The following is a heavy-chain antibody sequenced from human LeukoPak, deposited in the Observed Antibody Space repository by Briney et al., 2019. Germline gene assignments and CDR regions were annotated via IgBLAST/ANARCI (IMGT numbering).Heavy chain of an antibody. Sequence: PGGSLRLSCAGSGFTFTNYMAWVRQAPGMGQELVSAITGIGDYTYYTDSVKGRFTISRDNSKNTLYLQMNSLRGEDTAIYYCVKDLPASGWYSWGQGTLVTVSS. V-gene: IGHV3-23*01. J-gene: IGHJ4*02. CDR3: VKDLPASGWYS. CDR2: ITGIGDYT. D-gene: IGHD6-19*01. CDR1: GFTFTNY.